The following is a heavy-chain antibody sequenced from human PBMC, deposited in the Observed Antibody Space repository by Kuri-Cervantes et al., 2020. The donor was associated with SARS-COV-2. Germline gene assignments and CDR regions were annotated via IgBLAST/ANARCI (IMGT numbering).Heavy chain of an antibody. CDR1: GYSISSGYY. CDR2: IYHRGST. CDR3: AGGGGGYCSSTSRYSYYYMDV. V-gene: IGHV4-38-2*01. Sequence: SETLSLTCAVSGYSISSGYYWGWIRQPPGKGLEWIGSIYHRGSTYYNPSLKSRVTISVDTTNNQCSLKVSSVTAPDTAGNYGAGGGGGYCSSTSRYSYYYMDVWGKGTTVTVSS. D-gene: IGHD2-2*02. J-gene: IGHJ6*03.